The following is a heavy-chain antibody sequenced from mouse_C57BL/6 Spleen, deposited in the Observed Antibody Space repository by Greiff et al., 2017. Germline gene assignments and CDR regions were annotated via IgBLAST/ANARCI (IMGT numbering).Heavy chain of an antibody. Sequence: EVQLQQSGPELVKPGASVKMSCKASGYTFTDYNMHWVKQSHGKSLEWIGYINPNNGGTSYNQKFKGKATLTVNKSSSTAYMELRSLTSEDSAVYYCAREAYYSNYVGYWGQGTTLTVSS. J-gene: IGHJ2*01. D-gene: IGHD2-5*01. CDR1: GYTFTDYN. V-gene: IGHV1-22*01. CDR2: INPNNGGT. CDR3: AREAYYSNYVGY.